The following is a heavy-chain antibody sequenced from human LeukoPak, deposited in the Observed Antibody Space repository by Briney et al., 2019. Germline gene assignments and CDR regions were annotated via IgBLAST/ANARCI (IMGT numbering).Heavy chain of an antibody. J-gene: IGHJ5*02. V-gene: IGHV3-23*01. Sequence: GGSLRLSCAASGFTFSNYDMSWVRQAPGKGLEWVSSVSDSGGSTYYADSVKGRFTISRDNSKNTLYLQMTNLRAADTAVYYCAKDLSRAVAADWFDPWDQGSLVTVSS. D-gene: IGHD6-19*01. CDR1: GFTFSNYD. CDR3: AKDLSRAVAADWFDP. CDR2: VSDSGGST.